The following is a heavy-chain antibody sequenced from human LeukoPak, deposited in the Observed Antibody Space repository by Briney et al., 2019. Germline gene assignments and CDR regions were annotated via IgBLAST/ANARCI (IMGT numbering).Heavy chain of an antibody. J-gene: IGHJ4*02. V-gene: IGHV1-69*04. Sequence: SVKVSCKASGGTFSSYAISWVRQAPGQGLEWMGRIIPILGIANYAQKFQGRVTITADKSTSTAYMELRNLRSDDTAVYYCARSALKYYSSGSYFWGQGTLVTVSS. CDR3: ARSALKYYSSGSYF. CDR2: IIPILGIA. D-gene: IGHD3-10*01. CDR1: GGTFSSYA.